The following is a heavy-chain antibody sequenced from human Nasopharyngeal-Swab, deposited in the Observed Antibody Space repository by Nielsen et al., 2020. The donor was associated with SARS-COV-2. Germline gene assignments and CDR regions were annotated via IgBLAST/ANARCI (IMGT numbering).Heavy chain of an antibody. Sequence: SETLSLTCTVSGGSISSYYWSWIRQPPGKGLEWIGYIYYSGSTNYNPSLKSRVTTSVDTSKNQFSLKLSSVTAADTAVYYCARGRWGIAAAGGYWFDPWGQGTLVTVSS. CDR2: IYYSGST. J-gene: IGHJ5*02. CDR1: GGSISSYY. CDR3: ARGRWGIAAAGGYWFDP. V-gene: IGHV4-59*01. D-gene: IGHD6-13*01.